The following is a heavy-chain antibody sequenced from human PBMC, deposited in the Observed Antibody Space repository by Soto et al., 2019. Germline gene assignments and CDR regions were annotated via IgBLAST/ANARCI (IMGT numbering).Heavy chain of an antibody. CDR2: ISYDGSNK. D-gene: IGHD1-1*01. J-gene: IGHJ4*02. V-gene: IGHV3-30-3*01. Sequence: GGSLRLSCAASGFTFSSYAMHWVRQAPGKGLEWVAVISYDGSNKYYADSVKGRFTISRDNSKNTLYLQMNSLRAEDTAVYYCVTEPLRCNWSDEDYWGQGTLVTVSS. CDR1: GFTFSSYA. CDR3: VTEPLRCNWSDEDY.